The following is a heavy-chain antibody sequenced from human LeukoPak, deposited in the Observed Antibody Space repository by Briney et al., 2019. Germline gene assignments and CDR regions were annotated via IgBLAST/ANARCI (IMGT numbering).Heavy chain of an antibody. Sequence: GGYLRLSRPASVFTFSSYSMHWVRQAPGKGLEWVSSSSSSSSYIYYADSVKGRFTISRDNAKNSLYLQMNSLRAEDTAVYYCARDRGSGTYDAFDIWGQGTMVTVSS. V-gene: IGHV3-21*01. D-gene: IGHD1-26*01. CDR2: SSSSSSYI. CDR3: ARDRGSGTYDAFDI. J-gene: IGHJ3*02. CDR1: VFTFSSYS.